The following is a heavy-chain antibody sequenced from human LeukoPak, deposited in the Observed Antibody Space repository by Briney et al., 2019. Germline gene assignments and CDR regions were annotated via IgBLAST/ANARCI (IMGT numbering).Heavy chain of an antibody. Sequence: GGSLRLSCAASGFIFSSYSMNWVRQAPGKGLEWVSSISSSSSYIYYADSVKGRFTISRDNAKNSLYLQMNSLRAEDTAVYYCARDPYDILTGQIGSDYFDYWGQGTLVTVSS. J-gene: IGHJ4*02. CDR2: ISSSSSYI. V-gene: IGHV3-21*01. CDR1: GFIFSSYS. CDR3: ARDPYDILTGQIGSDYFDY. D-gene: IGHD3-9*01.